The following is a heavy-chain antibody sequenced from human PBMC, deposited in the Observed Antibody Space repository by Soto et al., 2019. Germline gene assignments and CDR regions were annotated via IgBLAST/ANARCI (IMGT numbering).Heavy chain of an antibody. Sequence: GESLKISCKGSGYSFTSYWIGWVRQMPGKGLEWMGIIYPGDSDTRYSPSFQGQVTISADKSISTAYLQWSSLKASDTAMYYRARHGARFGELLSWFDPWGQGTLVTVSS. V-gene: IGHV5-51*01. D-gene: IGHD3-10*01. CDR2: IYPGDSDT. CDR3: ARHGARFGELLSWFDP. CDR1: GYSFTSYW. J-gene: IGHJ5*02.